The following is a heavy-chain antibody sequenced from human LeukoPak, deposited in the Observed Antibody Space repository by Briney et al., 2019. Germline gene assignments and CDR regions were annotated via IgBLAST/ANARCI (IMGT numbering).Heavy chain of an antibody. Sequence: PGGSLRLSCAASGFTFSSYGMSWVRQAPGKGLEWVSVIYSGGSTYYADSVKGRFTISRDNSKNTLYLQMNSLRAEDTAVYYCARYDLRYFFYWGQGTLVTVSS. CDR2: IYSGGST. V-gene: IGHV3-66*01. CDR1: GFTFSSYG. J-gene: IGHJ4*02. CDR3: ARYDLRYFFY. D-gene: IGHD3-9*01.